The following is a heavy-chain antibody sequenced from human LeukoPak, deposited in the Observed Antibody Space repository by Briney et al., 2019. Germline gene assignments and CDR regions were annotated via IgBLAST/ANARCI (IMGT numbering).Heavy chain of an antibody. CDR2: ISGNNDNT. Sequence: RASVKVSCKTSGYTFTRYGVSWVRQAPGQGLEWMGWISGNNDNTNYAQRVQDRITMTTDTSTSTAYMELRSLRSDDTAVYYCARDCKPFLLTGPLDGMDVWGQGTTVTVSS. D-gene: IGHD3-9*01. J-gene: IGHJ6*02. V-gene: IGHV1-18*01. CDR3: ARDCKPFLLTGPLDGMDV. CDR1: GYTFTRYG.